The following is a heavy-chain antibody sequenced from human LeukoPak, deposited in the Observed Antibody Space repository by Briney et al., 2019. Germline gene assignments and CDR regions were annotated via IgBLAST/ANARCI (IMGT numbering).Heavy chain of an antibody. J-gene: IGHJ4*02. Sequence: PGGSLRLSCAASGFTFSSYAMSWVRQAPGKGLGWVSAISGSGGSTYYADSVKGRFTISRDNSKNTLYLQMNSLRAEDTAVYYCAKAPNSIAARQYYFDYWGQGTLVTVSS. CDR3: AKAPNSIAARQYYFDY. D-gene: IGHD6-6*01. CDR2: ISGSGGST. CDR1: GFTFSSYA. V-gene: IGHV3-23*01.